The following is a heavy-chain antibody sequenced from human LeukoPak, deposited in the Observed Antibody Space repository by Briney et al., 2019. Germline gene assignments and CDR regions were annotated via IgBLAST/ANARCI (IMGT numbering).Heavy chain of an antibody. J-gene: IGHJ4*02. D-gene: IGHD3-22*01. Sequence: ASVKVSCKVSGYTLTELSMHWVRQAPGKGLEWMGGFDPEDGETIYARQFQGRVTMTRDTSTSTIYMELSSLRSEDTAMYYCSRDRTHYYESSGYYSRWEYWGQGTLVTVSS. V-gene: IGHV1-24*01. CDR2: FDPEDGET. CDR3: SRDRTHYYESSGYYSRWEY. CDR1: GYTLTELS.